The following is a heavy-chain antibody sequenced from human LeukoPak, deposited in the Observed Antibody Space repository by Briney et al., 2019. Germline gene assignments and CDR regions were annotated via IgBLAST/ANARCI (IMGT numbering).Heavy chain of an antibody. Sequence: GGALRLSCAASGFTFSSYAMSWVRQAPGKGLEWVSAISGSGGSKYYADSVKGRVTISRDNSKNTLYLQMNSLRAEDTAVYYCAKDLKGYCSGGSCSPFDYWGQGTLVTVSS. CDR2: ISGSGGSK. D-gene: IGHD2-15*01. CDR1: GFTFSSYA. J-gene: IGHJ4*02. V-gene: IGHV3-23*01. CDR3: AKDLKGYCSGGSCSPFDY.